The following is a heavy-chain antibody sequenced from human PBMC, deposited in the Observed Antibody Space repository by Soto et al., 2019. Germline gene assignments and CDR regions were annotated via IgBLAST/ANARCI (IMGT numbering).Heavy chain of an antibody. CDR3: ARQPATTYGSAGPPDV. Sequence: QLQLQESGPGLVKPSETLSLTCTVSGGSISRSSYYWGWIRQPPGKGLEWIGSTYYSGSTYYNPSLKSRVTISVDTSKNQFSLKLSSVTAADTAVYYCARQPATTYGSAGPPDVWGQGTTVTVSS. J-gene: IGHJ6*02. CDR2: TYYSGST. D-gene: IGHD3-10*01. CDR1: GGSISRSSYY. V-gene: IGHV4-39*01.